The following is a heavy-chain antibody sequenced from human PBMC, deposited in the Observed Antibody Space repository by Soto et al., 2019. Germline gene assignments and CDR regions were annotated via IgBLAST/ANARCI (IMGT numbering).Heavy chain of an antibody. CDR3: ARTFDYYGMDV. CDR2: IYHAGSV. V-gene: IGHV4-38-2*01. Sequence: PSDTLSLTCAVSGYSIGSGYYWAWIRQSPGKGLEWIGSIYHAGSVYYNPSLNGRVALSMDTSKNHFSLKLTSVTAADTAVYYCARTFDYYGMDVWGQGTTVTVSS. J-gene: IGHJ6*02. CDR1: GYSIGSGYY.